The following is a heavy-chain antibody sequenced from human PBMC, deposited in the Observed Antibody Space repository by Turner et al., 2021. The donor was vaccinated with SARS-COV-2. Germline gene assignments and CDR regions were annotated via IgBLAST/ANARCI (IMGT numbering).Heavy chain of an antibody. Sequence: EVQLVESGGGLVQPGRSLRLSCAASGFTFDDFAMHWVRQAPGKGLEWVSGISWNSGSIGYAHSVKGRFTISRDNAKNSLYLQMNSLRAEDTALYYCAKVFSGGRGGYYYYGMDVWGQGTTVTVSS. V-gene: IGHV3-9*01. CDR2: ISWNSGSI. D-gene: IGHD1-26*01. CDR3: AKVFSGGRGGYYYYGMDV. J-gene: IGHJ6*02. CDR1: GFTFDDFA.